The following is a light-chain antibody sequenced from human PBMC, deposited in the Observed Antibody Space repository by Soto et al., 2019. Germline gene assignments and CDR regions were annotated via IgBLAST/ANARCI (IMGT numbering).Light chain of an antibody. J-gene: IGLJ2*01. CDR2: DVS. Sequence: QSALTQPASVYGSPGQSITISCTGTSSDVGGYNYVSWYQQHPGKAPKLMIYDVSNRPSGVSNRFSGSKSGNTASLTISGLQAEDEADYYCCSYTSSSTLVFGGGTKVTVL. CDR1: SSDVGGYNY. CDR3: CSYTSSSTLV. V-gene: IGLV2-14*01.